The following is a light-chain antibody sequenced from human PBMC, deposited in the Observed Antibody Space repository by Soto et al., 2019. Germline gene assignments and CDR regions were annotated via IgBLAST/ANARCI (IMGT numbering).Light chain of an antibody. CDR1: SSDVGGYNY. CDR2: EVS. V-gene: IGLV2-14*01. J-gene: IGLJ1*01. CDR3: TSYTSKSTGV. Sequence: QSALTQPASVSGSPGQSITISCTGTSSDVGGYNYVSWYQQHPGKAPKLIIYEVSNRPSGVSNRFSGSKSGNTASLTISGLQAEDEADYYCTSYTSKSTGVFGTGTKLT.